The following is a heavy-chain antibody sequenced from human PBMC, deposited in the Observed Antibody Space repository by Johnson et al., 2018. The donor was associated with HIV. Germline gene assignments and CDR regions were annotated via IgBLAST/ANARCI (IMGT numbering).Heavy chain of an antibody. V-gene: IGHV3-66*02. CDR3: ARDGGGKGKGACDI. D-gene: IGHD3-10*01. J-gene: IGHJ3*02. CDR1: GFTFSSNY. Sequence: VQLVESGGGLVQPGGSLRLSCAASGFTFSSNYMSWVRQAPGRGLEWVSIIYTGGSTYYADSVKGRFTISRDNSKNTLYLQMNSLRAEDTALYYCARDGGGKGKGACDIWGQGTMVTVSS. CDR2: IYTGGST.